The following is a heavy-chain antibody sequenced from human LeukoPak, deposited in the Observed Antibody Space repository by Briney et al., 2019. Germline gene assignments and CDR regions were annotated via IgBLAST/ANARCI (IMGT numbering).Heavy chain of an antibody. CDR3: ARGPRYSSGHYDY. J-gene: IGHJ4*02. CDR2: IWYDGSNK. CDR1: GFTFSSYG. V-gene: IGHV3-33*01. Sequence: PGRSLRLSCAASGFTFSSYGMHWVRQAPGKGLEWVAVIWYDGSNKYYADSVKGRFTISRDNSKNTLYLQMNSLRAEDTAVYYCARGPRYSSGHYDYWGQGTLVTVSS. D-gene: IGHD6-19*01.